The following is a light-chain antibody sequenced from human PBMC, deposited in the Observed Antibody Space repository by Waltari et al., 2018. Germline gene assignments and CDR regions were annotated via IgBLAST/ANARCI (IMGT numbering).Light chain of an antibody. CDR1: SSNIGSNY. CDR2: RNN. V-gene: IGLV1-47*01. Sequence: QSVLTQPPSASGTPGQRVTLSCSGSSSNIGSNYVYWYQQLPGTAPKLLIYRNNQRPSGVPDRFSGSKSGTSASLAISGLRSEDEADYYSAAWDDSLSGVVFGGGTKLTVL. J-gene: IGLJ2*01. CDR3: AAWDDSLSGVV.